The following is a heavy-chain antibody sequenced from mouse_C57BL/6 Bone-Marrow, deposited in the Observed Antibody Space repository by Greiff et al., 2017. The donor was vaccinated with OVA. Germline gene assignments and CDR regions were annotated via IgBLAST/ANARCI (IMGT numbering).Heavy chain of an antibody. D-gene: IGHD1-1*01. J-gene: IGHJ3*01. CDR3: TTPYYYGSRAWFAY. V-gene: IGHV14-4*01. CDR1: GFNIKDDY. CDR2: IDPENGDT. Sequence: EVQLQESGAELVRPGASVKLSCTASGFNIKDDYMHWVKQRPEQGLEWIGWIDPENGDTEYASKFQGKATITADPSSNTAYLQLSSLTSEDTAVYYCTTPYYYGSRAWFAYWGQGTLVTVSA.